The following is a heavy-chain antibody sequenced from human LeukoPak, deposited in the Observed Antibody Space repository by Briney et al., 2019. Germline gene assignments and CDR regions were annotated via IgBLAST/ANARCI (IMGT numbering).Heavy chain of an antibody. CDR2: INHSGST. CDR1: GGSFSGYY. V-gene: IGHV4-34*01. CDR3: ARGLRGDKKGSASRLPNYYMDV. Sequence: SETLSLTCAVYGGSFSGYYWSWIRQPPGQGLEWIGEINHSGSTNYNPSLKSRVTISVDTSKNQFSLKLSSVTAADTAVYYCARGLRGDKKGSASRLPNYYMDVWGKGTTVTVSS. J-gene: IGHJ6*03. D-gene: IGHD3-16*01.